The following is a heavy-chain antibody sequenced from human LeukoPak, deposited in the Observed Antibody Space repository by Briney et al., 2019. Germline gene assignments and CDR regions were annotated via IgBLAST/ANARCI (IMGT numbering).Heavy chain of an antibody. D-gene: IGHD3-22*01. V-gene: IGHV1-46*01. CDR1: GYTFTSYG. Sequence: ASVKVSCKASGYTFTSYGISWVRQAPGQGLEWMGIINPSGGSTSYAQKFQGRVTMTRDTSTSTVYMELSSLRSEDTAVYYCARLSNTMIADYWGQGTLVTVSS. J-gene: IGHJ4*02. CDR2: INPSGGST. CDR3: ARLSNTMIADY.